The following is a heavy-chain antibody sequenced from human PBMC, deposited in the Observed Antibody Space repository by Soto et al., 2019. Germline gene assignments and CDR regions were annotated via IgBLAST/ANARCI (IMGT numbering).Heavy chain of an antibody. V-gene: IGHV3-53*01. CDR1: GFTVSSNY. D-gene: IGHD5-18*01. J-gene: IGHJ6*02. CDR3: ARVTLMGSYGRLYYYYGMDV. Sequence: PGGSLRLSCAASGFTVSSNYMSWVRQAPGKGLEWVSVIYSGGSTYYADSVKGRFTISRDNSKNTLYLQMNSLRAEDTAVYYCARVTLMGSYGRLYYYYGMDVWGQGTTVTVS. CDR2: IYSGGST.